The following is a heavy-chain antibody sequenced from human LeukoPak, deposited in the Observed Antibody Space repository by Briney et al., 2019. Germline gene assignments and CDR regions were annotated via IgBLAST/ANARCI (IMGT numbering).Heavy chain of an antibody. Sequence: SETLSLTCTVSGGPISSYYWSWIRQPPGKGLEWIGYIYYSGSTNYNPSLKSRVTISVDTSKNQFSLKLSSVTAADTAVYYCARTSSYAFDTWGQGTLVTVFS. CDR2: IYYSGST. V-gene: IGHV4-59*08. CDR3: ARTSSYAFDT. J-gene: IGHJ3*02. CDR1: GGPISSYY.